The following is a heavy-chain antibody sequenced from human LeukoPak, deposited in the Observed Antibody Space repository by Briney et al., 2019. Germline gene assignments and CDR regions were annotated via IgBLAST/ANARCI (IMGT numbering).Heavy chain of an antibody. CDR2: INPNSGGT. D-gene: IGHD1-1*01. Sequence: ASVKVSFKASGYTFTGYHMHWVRQAPGQGLEWMGWINPNSGGTNYAQKFQGRVTMTRDTSISTAFMELSRLRSDDTAVYCCARVWQLMAEFQHWGQGTLVTVSS. CDR1: GYTFTGYH. V-gene: IGHV1-2*02. CDR3: ARVWQLMAEFQH. J-gene: IGHJ1*01.